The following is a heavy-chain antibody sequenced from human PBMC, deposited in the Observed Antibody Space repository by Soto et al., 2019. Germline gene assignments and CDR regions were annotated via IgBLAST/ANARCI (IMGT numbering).Heavy chain of an antibody. Sequence: SETLSLTCTVSGGSISSGDYYWSWIRQPPGKGLEWIGYIYYSGSNYYNPSLKSRVTISVDTSKNQFSLKLSSVTAADTAVYYCARVKVNRSGEYYYYYYGMDVWGQGTTVTVSS. CDR3: ARVKVNRSGEYYYYYYGMDV. J-gene: IGHJ6*02. D-gene: IGHD3-10*01. CDR1: GGSISSGDYY. V-gene: IGHV4-30-4*01. CDR2: IYYSGSN.